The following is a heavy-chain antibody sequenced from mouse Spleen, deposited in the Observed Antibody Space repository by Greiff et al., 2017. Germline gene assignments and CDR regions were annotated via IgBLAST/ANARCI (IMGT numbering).Heavy chain of an antibody. J-gene: IGHJ2*01. CDR1: GYTFTSYW. Sequence: VQLQQPGAELVKPGASVKLSCKASGYTFTSYWMHWVKQRPGQGLEWIGMIHPNSGSTNYNENFKSKATLTVDNSSSTAYMQLSSLTSEDSAVYYCARPEYYFDYWGQGTILTVSS. CDR2: IHPNSGST. V-gene: IGHV1-64*01. CDR3: ARPEYYFDY.